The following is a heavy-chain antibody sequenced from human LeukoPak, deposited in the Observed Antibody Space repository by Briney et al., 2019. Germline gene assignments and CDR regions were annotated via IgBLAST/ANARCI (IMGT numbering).Heavy chain of an antibody. CDR3: ARTYGPGVRLYYFYMDV. CDR1: GFTFSSYW. D-gene: IGHD3-10*01. J-gene: IGHJ6*03. V-gene: IGHV3-7*01. CDR2: IKKDGSAQ. Sequence: GGSLTLSCAGSGFTFSSYWMTWVRQAPGRGLEWVANIKKDGSAQNYVDSVKGRFSISRDNAQDSLYLQMNSLRAEDTAVYYCARTYGPGVRLYYFYMDVWGKGATVTVSS.